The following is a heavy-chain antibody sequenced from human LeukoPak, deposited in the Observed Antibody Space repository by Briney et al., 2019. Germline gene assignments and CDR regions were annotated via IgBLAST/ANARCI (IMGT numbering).Heavy chain of an antibody. J-gene: IGHJ1*01. Sequence: GGSLRLSCAASGFIVSSTYMSWVRQAPGKGLEWVSIIYSGDSTYYADSVKGRFTISRDNSRNTVYLQMNSLRAEDTAVYYCAKNRVGASGLAEYLEHWGQGTLVAVSS. V-gene: IGHV3-53*01. D-gene: IGHD1-26*01. CDR3: AKNRVGASGLAEYLEH. CDR2: IYSGDST. CDR1: GFIVSSTY.